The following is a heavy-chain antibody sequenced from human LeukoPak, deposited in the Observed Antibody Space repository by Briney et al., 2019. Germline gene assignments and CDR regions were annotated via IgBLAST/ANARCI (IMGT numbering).Heavy chain of an antibody. D-gene: IGHD1-26*01. CDR1: GFTFSSYG. CDR2: ASAGGST. CDR3: AKGLYSGSPDAFDM. J-gene: IGHJ3*02. Sequence: GGSLRLSCAASGFTFSSYGMSWVRQAPGMGLEWVSGASAGGSTYYTGSAKGRFTISRDNSKSTLYLQMNSLRVEDTAIYYCAKGLYSGSPDAFDMWGQGTMVTASS. V-gene: IGHV3-23*01.